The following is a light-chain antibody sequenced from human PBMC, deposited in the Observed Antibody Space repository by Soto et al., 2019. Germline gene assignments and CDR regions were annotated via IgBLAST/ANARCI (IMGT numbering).Light chain of an antibody. CDR2: LTS. Sequence: DIQMTQSPSSLSASVGDRVTIICRASQDIGKNLAWYQQKPGQVPKLLIHLTSTLQSGVPSRFSGSGSGTDFTLTISSLQPEDGASYYCQKYNSVPATFGQGTKVEI. CDR1: QDIGKN. V-gene: IGKV1-27*01. CDR3: QKYNSVPAT. J-gene: IGKJ1*01.